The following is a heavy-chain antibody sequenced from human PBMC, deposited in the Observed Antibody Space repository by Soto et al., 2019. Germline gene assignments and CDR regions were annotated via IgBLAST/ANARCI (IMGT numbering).Heavy chain of an antibody. CDR2: IWYDGSNK. J-gene: IGHJ4*02. CDR1: GFTFSSYG. D-gene: IGHD6-19*01. CDR3: ARGGAVAELPGPGHSDY. Sequence: GGSLRLSCAASGFTFSSYGMHWVRQAPGKGLEWVAVIWYDGSNKYYADSVKGRFTISRDNSKNTLYLQMNSLRAEDTAVYYCARGGAVAELPGPGHSDYWGQGTLVTVSS. V-gene: IGHV3-33*01.